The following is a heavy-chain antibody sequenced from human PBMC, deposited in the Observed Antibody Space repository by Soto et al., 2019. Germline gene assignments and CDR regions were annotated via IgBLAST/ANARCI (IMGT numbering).Heavy chain of an antibody. CDR2: IYPGDSDT. J-gene: IGHJ6*02. Sequence: PGESLKISRKGSGYSFASYWVGWVRQMPGKGLEWMGIIYPGDSDTRYSPSFQGQVTISADKSISTAYLQWSSLKASDTAMYYCARQDCSSTSCYASYYYYGMDVWGQGTTVTVSS. CDR3: ARQDCSSTSCYASYYYYGMDV. CDR1: GYSFASYW. D-gene: IGHD2-2*01. V-gene: IGHV5-51*01.